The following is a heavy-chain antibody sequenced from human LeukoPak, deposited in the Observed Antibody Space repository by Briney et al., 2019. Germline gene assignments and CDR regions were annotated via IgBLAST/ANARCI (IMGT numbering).Heavy chain of an antibody. CDR3: ARGGSRDGYNTYFDY. CDR1: GGSFSGYY. CDR2: INHSGST. D-gene: IGHD5-24*01. J-gene: IGHJ4*02. V-gene: IGHV4-34*01. Sequence: PSETLSLTCAVYGGSFSGYYWSWIRQPPGKGLEWIGEINHSGSTNYNPSLKSRVTISVDRSKNQFSLKLSSVTAADTAVYYCARGGSRDGYNTYFDYWGQGTLVTVSS.